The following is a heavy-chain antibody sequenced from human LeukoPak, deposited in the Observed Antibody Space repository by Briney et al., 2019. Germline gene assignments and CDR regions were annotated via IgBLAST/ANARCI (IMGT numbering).Heavy chain of an antibody. Sequence: GGSLRLSCAASGFTFSNAWMSWVRQAPGKGLEWVANIKQDGSEKYYADSVKGRFTISRDNSNNTLYLQMNSLRAEDTAVYYCAKEGCISTSCSHFDYWGQGTLVTVSS. D-gene: IGHD2-2*01. CDR2: IKQDGSEK. J-gene: IGHJ4*02. CDR1: GFTFSNAW. V-gene: IGHV3-7*01. CDR3: AKEGCISTSCSHFDY.